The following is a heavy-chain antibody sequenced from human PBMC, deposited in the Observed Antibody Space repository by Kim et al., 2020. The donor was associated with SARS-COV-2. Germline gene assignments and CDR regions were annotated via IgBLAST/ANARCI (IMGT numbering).Heavy chain of an antibody. CDR1: GFTFSSYW. Sequence: GGSLRLSCVASGFTFSSYWMSWVRQAPGKGLEWVANIKQDGSEKYYVDSVKGRFTISRDNAKNSLYLQMNSLRAEDTAVYYCARVPSSSWEFDYWGQGTLVTVSS. D-gene: IGHD6-13*01. V-gene: IGHV3-7*01. CDR3: ARVPSSSWEFDY. J-gene: IGHJ4*02. CDR2: IKQDGSEK.